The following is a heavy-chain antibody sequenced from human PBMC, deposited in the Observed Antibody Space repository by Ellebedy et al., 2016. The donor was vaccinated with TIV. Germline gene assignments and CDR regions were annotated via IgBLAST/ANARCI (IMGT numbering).Heavy chain of an antibody. J-gene: IGHJ4*02. Sequence: MPSETLSLTCTVSGGSISSYYWSWIRQPPGKGLEWIGYIYYSGSTNYNPSLKSRVTISVDTSKNQFSLKLSSVTAADTAVYYCAATDGELWFGTRFDYWGQGTLVTVSS. CDR2: IYYSGST. V-gene: IGHV4-59*08. D-gene: IGHD3-10*01. CDR3: AATDGELWFGTRFDY. CDR1: GGSISSYY.